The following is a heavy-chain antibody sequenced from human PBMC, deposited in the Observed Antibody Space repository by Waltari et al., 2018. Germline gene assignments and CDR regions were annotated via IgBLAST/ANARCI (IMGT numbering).Heavy chain of an antibody. J-gene: IGHJ3*01. CDR1: GGPFSSST. D-gene: IGHD1-26*01. V-gene: IGHV1-69*02. CDR2: IVPILGLT. CDR3: ATSQSGTYYDAIVV. Sequence: QVQLVQSGAEVKKPGSSVKVSCKASGGPFSSSTCTWVRQAPGQGLDWMGRIVPILGLTYYAQSFQGRVTISADESTSTVYMELRSLTFEDSAVYYCATSQSGTYYDAIVVWGQGTKVT.